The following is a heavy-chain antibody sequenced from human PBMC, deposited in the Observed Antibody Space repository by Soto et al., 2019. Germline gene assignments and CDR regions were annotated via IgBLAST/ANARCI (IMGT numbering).Heavy chain of an antibody. CDR3: ARDATENITVVPAHYYYGMDV. V-gene: IGHV3-30-3*01. CDR1: GFTFRSYA. CDR2: ISYEESNK. Sequence: GGSLRLSCAASGFTFRSYAMHWVRQAPGRGLEWVAVISYEESNKYYADSVKGRFTISRDNSKNTLYLEMNSLRAEDTALYYCARDATENITVVPAHYYYGMDVWGKGTTVTVSS. J-gene: IGHJ6*04. D-gene: IGHD2-2*01.